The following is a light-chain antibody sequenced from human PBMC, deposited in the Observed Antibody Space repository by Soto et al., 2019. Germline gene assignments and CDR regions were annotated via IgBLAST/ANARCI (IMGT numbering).Light chain of an antibody. CDR3: CSSAGGFTWV. CDR2: YVS. Sequence: QSVLTQPRSVSGSPGQSVTISCTGTSSDVVSWYQQHPGKAPKLIIYYVSQRPSGVPDRFSGSKSGNTASLTISGLQDEDEADYYCCSSAGGFTWVFGGGTKLTVL. CDR1: SSDV. V-gene: IGLV2-11*01. J-gene: IGLJ3*02.